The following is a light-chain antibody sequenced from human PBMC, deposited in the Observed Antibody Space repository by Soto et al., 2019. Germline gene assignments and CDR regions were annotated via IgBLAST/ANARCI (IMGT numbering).Light chain of an antibody. CDR2: DVS. Sequence: QSVLTQPRSVSGSPGQSVTISCTGTSSDVAAYNYVSWYQQHPGKAPKLLICDVSRRPSGVPDRFSGSKSGNTASLTISGLQAEDEADYYCCSYAGSYTYVVFGGGTSSPS. J-gene: IGLJ2*01. CDR3: CSYAGSYTYVV. CDR1: SSDVAAYNY. V-gene: IGLV2-11*01.